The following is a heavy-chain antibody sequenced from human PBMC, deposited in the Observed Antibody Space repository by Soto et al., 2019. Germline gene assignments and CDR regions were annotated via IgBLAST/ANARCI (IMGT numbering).Heavy chain of an antibody. J-gene: IGHJ4*02. CDR3: AKASSAWYGSKIYYFDS. D-gene: IGHD6-19*01. CDR2: ISATGGTT. CDR1: GFTFSDYA. V-gene: IGHV3-23*01. Sequence: EVHLSESGGSVVQPGGSLRLSCVVSGFTFSDYAMDWVRQAPGKGLEWVSEISATGGTTNYADSVKGRYTISRDNSNNTLYLQLTNLRAEDTAMFYCAKASSAWYGSKIYYFDSWGQGALVTVSS.